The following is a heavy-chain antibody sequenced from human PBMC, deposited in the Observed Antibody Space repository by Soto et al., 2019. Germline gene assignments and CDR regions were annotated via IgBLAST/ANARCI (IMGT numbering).Heavy chain of an antibody. J-gene: IGHJ6*02. CDR3: AKTMGDCSGGTCYGAYSMDV. CDR1: GFTFTTYA. V-gene: IGHV3-23*01. CDR2: VSASGGST. Sequence: EVQLLESGGGLVQPGESLRLSCAASGFTFTTYAMFWVRQAPGKGLEWVSGVSASGGSTYAADSVKGRFTISSDNSKNTVHLQMNSLRADDTAEYYCAKTMGDCSGGTCYGAYSMDVWGQGITVTVSS. D-gene: IGHD2-15*01.